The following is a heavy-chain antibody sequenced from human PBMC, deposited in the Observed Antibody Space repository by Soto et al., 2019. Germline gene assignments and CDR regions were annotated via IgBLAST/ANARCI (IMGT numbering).Heavy chain of an antibody. CDR1: GYTLTELS. V-gene: IGHV1-24*01. J-gene: IGHJ3*02. CDR2: FDPEDGET. D-gene: IGHD2-15*01. CDR3: STADPRLDIVVVVAATSGAFDI. Sequence: ASVKVSCKVSGYTLTELSMHWVRQAPGKGLEWMGGFDPEDGETIYAQKFQGRDTMTEDTSTDTAYMELSSLRSDDTAVYYCSTADPRLDIVVVVAATSGAFDIWGQGTMVTVSS.